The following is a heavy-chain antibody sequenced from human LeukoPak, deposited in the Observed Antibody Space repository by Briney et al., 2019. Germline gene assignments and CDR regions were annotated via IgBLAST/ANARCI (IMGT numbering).Heavy chain of an antibody. CDR3: ARGSSAIEY. J-gene: IGHJ4*02. V-gene: IGHV3-7*01. CDR1: GFTFSSHW. Sequence: GGSLRLSCAASGFTFSSHWMSWVRQAPGKGLEWVGNIKQDGSEKNYVDSVKGRFTISRDNGKNSLYLQMNSLRVEDTAAYYCARGSSAIEYWGQGTLVTVSS. CDR2: IKQDGSEK. D-gene: IGHD6-19*01.